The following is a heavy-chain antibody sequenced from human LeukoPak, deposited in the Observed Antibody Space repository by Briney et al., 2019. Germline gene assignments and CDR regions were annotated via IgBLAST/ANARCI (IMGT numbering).Heavy chain of an antibody. D-gene: IGHD5-12*01. Sequence: SETLSLTCSVSGGSISSYYWSWLRQPAGKGLEWIRRIHTRAGTEYNPSLKSRVTMSVDTSKNQFSLKLTSVTAADTAVYFCARDDNSGYSDDAFDIWGQGTLVTVSS. CDR3: ARDDNSGYSDDAFDI. V-gene: IGHV4-4*07. CDR1: GGSISSYY. CDR2: IHTRAGT. J-gene: IGHJ3*02.